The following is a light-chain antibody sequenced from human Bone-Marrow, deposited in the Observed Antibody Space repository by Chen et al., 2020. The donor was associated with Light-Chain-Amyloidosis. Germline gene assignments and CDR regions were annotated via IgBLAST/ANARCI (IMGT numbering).Light chain of an antibody. J-gene: IGLJ3*02. CDR3: QSYDSSLSDWV. CDR1: SSNIGAGYD. V-gene: IGLV1-40*01. CDR2: GNS. Sequence: QSVLTQPPSVSGAPGQRVTISCTGSSSNIGAGYDVHWYQQLPGTAPNLLIYGNSNRPSGVPDRFSGSKSGTSASLAITGLQAEDEADYYCQSYDSSLSDWVFGGGTKLTVL.